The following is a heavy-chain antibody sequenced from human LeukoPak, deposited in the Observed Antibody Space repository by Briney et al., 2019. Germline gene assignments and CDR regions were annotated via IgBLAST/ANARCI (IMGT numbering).Heavy chain of an antibody. V-gene: IGHV4-59*01. J-gene: IGHJ4*02. D-gene: IGHD1-1*01. Sequence: SETLSLTCTVSGGSISSYYWSWIRQPPGKGLEWIGYIYYSGSTNYNPSLKSRVTISVDTSKNQFSLKLSSVTAADTAVYYCARGDWNDVPFDYWGQGTLVTVSS. CDR1: GGSISSYY. CDR2: IYYSGST. CDR3: ARGDWNDVPFDY.